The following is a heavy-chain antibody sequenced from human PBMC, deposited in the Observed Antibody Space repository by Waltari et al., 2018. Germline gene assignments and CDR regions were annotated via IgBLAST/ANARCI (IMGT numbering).Heavy chain of an antibody. D-gene: IGHD3-10*01. Sequence: QVQLQQWGAGLLKPSETLSLTCAVYVGSFSGYYWSWIRQPPGQGLEWIGEINHSGSTNYNPSLKSRVTISVDTSKNQFSLKLSSVTAADTAVYYCARGMVRGVTPYYYYYGMDVWGQGTTVTVSS. CDR2: INHSGST. V-gene: IGHV4-34*01. CDR3: ARGMVRGVTPYYYYYGMDV. CDR1: VGSFSGYY. J-gene: IGHJ6*02.